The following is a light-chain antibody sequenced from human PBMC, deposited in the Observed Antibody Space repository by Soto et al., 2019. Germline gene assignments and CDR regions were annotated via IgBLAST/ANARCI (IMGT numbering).Light chain of an antibody. CDR2: GAS. CDR3: QQYGSSPWP. J-gene: IGKJ1*01. Sequence: EIVLTQSPGTLSLSPGERATLSCRASQSVSSSYLAWYQQKPGQAPRLLIYGASSRATGIPDRFSGSGSGTDFPLTISRLEPEDFAVYYWQQYGSSPWPFGQGTKVEIK. CDR1: QSVSSSY. V-gene: IGKV3-20*01.